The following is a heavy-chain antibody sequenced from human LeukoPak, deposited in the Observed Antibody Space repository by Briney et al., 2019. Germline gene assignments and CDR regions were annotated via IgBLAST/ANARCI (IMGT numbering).Heavy chain of an antibody. J-gene: IGHJ4*02. CDR2: MNPNSGNT. CDR3: ARGGRDILTGEAPFDY. V-gene: IGHV1-8*03. Sequence: AASVKVSCKASGYTFTSYDINWVRQATGQGLEWMGWMNPNSGNTGYAQKFQGRVTITRNTSISTAYMELSSLRSEDTAVYYCARGGRDILTGEAPFDYWGQGTLVTVSS. CDR1: GYTFTSYD. D-gene: IGHD3-9*01.